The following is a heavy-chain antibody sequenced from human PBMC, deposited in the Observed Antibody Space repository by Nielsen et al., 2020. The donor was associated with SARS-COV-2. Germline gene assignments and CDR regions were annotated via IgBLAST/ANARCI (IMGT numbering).Heavy chain of an antibody. Sequence: SVKVSCKASGGTFSSYAISWVRQAPGQGLEWMGGIIPIFGTANYAQKFQGRVTITADESTSTAYMELSSLRSEDTAVYYCAREHRWELLRLSVDYYYGMDVWGQGTTVTVSS. V-gene: IGHV1-69*13. CDR2: IIPIFGTA. D-gene: IGHD1-26*01. CDR3: AREHRWELLRLSVDYYYGMDV. CDR1: GGTFSSYA. J-gene: IGHJ6*02.